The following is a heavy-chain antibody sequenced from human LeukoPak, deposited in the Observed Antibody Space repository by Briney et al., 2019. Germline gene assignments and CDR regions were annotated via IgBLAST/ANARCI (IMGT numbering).Heavy chain of an antibody. J-gene: IGHJ5*02. V-gene: IGHV1-46*03. Sequence: ASVKVSCKASGYTFTSYYMHWVRQAPGQGLEWMGIINPSGGSTSYAQKFQGRVTMTRDTSMSTVYMELSSLRSEDTAVYYCARVFPWEQTGFDPWGQGTLVTVSS. CDR1: GYTFTSYY. CDR2: INPSGGST. CDR3: ARVFPWEQTGFDP. D-gene: IGHD1-26*01.